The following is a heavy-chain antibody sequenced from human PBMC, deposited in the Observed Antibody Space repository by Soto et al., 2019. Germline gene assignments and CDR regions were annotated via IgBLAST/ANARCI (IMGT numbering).Heavy chain of an antibody. CDR1: GGSIRTSSFY. D-gene: IGHD1-26*01. CDR3: ARTFLMGDPVVNWFDP. V-gene: IGHV4-39*01. Sequence: SETLSLTCTVSGGSIRTSSFYWGWIRQPPGKGLEWIGTIFYTGSTYYNPSLNSRVTISVDTSKNQFSLNLTSVTAADTPVYYCARTFLMGDPVVNWFDPWGQGTLVTVSS. J-gene: IGHJ5*02. CDR2: IFYTGST.